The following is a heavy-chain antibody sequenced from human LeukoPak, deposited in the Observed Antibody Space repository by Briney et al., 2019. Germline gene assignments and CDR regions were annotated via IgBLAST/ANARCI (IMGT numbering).Heavy chain of an antibody. CDR2: IIPIFGTA. CDR1: GGTFSSYA. D-gene: IGHD3-3*01. V-gene: IGHV1-69*05. J-gene: IGHJ4*02. Sequence: SVKVSCKASGGTFSSYAISWVRQAPGQGLEWMGGIIPIFGTANYAQKFQGRVTITTDESTSTAYMKLSSLRSEDTAVYYCARESVITIFGVVIFRPLFDYWGQGTLVTVSS. CDR3: ARESVITIFGVVIFRPLFDY.